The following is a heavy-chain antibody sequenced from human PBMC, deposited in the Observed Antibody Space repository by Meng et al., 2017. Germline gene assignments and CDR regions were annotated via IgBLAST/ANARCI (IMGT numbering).Heavy chain of an antibody. CDR3: ASYTAAAGTFDY. D-gene: IGHD6-13*01. J-gene: IGHJ4*02. CDR2: IIPIFGTA. Sequence: GQSGAGVKESGSSVKVSCKASGGTFSSYAISWVRQAPGQGLEWMGGIIPIFGTANYAQKFQGRVTITTDESTSTAYMGLSSLRSEDTAVYYCASYTAAAGTFDYWGQGTLVTVSS. CDR1: GGTFSSYA. V-gene: IGHV1-69*05.